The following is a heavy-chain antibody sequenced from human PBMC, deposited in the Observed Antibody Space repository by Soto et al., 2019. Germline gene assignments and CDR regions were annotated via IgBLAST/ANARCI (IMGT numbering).Heavy chain of an antibody. CDR1: GFTFDDYG. CDR3: ARAPRYCSGGSCYSRWYFDY. J-gene: IGHJ4*02. D-gene: IGHD2-15*01. CDR2: INWNGGST. V-gene: IGHV3-20*04. Sequence: EVQLVESGGGVVRPGGSLRLSCAASGFTFDDYGMSWVRQAPGKGLEWVSGINWNGGSTGYADSVKGRFTISRDNAENSLYLQMNSLRAEDTALYYCARAPRYCSGGSCYSRWYFDYWGQGTLVTVSS.